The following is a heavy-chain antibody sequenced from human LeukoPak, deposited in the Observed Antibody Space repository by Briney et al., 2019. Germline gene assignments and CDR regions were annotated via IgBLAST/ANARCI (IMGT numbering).Heavy chain of an antibody. V-gene: IGHV3-23*01. D-gene: IGHD6-13*01. CDR2: ISGNSGST. CDR1: GFTCSSNA. Sequence: GGSLRLSCAASGFTCSSNAMSWVRQAPGEGLEWVSAISGNSGSTYYADSVKGRFTISRDNSRNTLYLQMNSLRAEDTAVYYCAKGTGGSWYRFDYWGQGTLVTVSS. CDR3: AKGTGGSWYRFDY. J-gene: IGHJ4*02.